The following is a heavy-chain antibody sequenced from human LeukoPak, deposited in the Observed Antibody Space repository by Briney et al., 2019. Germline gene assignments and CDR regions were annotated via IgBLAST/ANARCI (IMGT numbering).Heavy chain of an antibody. CDR2: IYSGGST. D-gene: IGHD3-22*01. Sequence: GGSLRLSCAASGSTVSSNYMSWVRQAPGKGLEWVSVIYSGGSTYYADSVKGRFTISRDNSKNTLYLQMNSLRAEDTAVYYCARAHYYDSSGYVDWGQGTLVTVSS. V-gene: IGHV3-53*01. J-gene: IGHJ4*02. CDR1: GSTVSSNY. CDR3: ARAHYYDSSGYVD.